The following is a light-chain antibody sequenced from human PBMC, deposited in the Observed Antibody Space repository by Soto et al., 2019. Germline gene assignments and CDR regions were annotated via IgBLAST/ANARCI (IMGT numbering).Light chain of an antibody. Sequence: EIVLTQSPGNLSLSPGERATLSCRASQSVSSSFLAWYQQKPGQAPRLLIYAASSRATGIPDRFSGSGSGTDFTLTISRLEPEDFAVYYCQQYGNSPQTFGQGTKVET. J-gene: IGKJ1*01. CDR3: QQYGNSPQT. CDR1: QSVSSSF. V-gene: IGKV3-20*01. CDR2: AAS.